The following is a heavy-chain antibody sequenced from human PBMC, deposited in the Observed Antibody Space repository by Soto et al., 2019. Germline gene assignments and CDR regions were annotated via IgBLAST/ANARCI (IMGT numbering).Heavy chain of an antibody. CDR1: GYTFSDYG. J-gene: IGHJ4*02. CDR2: ISAKNGNT. Sequence: ASVKVSCKTSGYTFSDYGISWVRQAPGQGLEWMGWISAKNGNTNFAQKFRGRVSMTTDTSTSTVYMELRSLNPDDTAVYYCAREPPETPPDYWGQGTLVTVSS. CDR3: AREPPETPPDY. V-gene: IGHV1-18*01.